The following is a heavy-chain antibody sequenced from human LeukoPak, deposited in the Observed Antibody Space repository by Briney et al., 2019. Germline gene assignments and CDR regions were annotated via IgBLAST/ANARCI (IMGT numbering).Heavy chain of an antibody. CDR2: INTNTGNP. CDR3: ASSVCSSTSCYHNWFDP. V-gene: IGHV7-4-1*02. D-gene: IGHD2-2*01. J-gene: IGHJ5*02. Sequence: ASVKVSCKASGYTFTSYAMNWVRQAPGQGLEWMGWINTNTGNPTYAQGFTGRFVFSLDTSVSTAYLQISSLKAEDTAVYYCASSVCSSTSCYHNWFDPWGQGTLVTVS. CDR1: GYTFTSYA.